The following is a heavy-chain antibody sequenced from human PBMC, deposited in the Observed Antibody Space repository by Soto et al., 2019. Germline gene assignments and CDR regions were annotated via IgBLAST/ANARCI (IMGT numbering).Heavy chain of an antibody. J-gene: IGHJ6*02. D-gene: IGHD4-17*01. CDR1: GGSINSGGYF. CDR3: AREGGYGDNGGGGGMDV. Sequence: QVQLQESGPGLVKPSQTLSLTCTVSGGSINSGGYFWSWIRQHPGKGLEWIGYIYYSGTTYYNPSLKSRFTISVDTSKNQFSLRLSAVTAADTAVYYWAREGGYGDNGGGGGMDVWGQGTTVTVSS. CDR2: IYYSGTT. V-gene: IGHV4-31*03.